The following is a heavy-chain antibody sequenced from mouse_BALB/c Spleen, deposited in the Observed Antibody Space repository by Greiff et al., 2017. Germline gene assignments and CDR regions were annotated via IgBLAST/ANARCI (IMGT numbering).Heavy chain of an antibody. V-gene: IGHV5-9-4*01. CDR2: ISSGGSYT. D-gene: IGHD1-1*01. J-gene: IGHJ3*01. CDR3: ARGKNGSSAWFAY. Sequence: EVKLVESGGGLVKPGGSLKLSCAASGFTFSSYAMSWVRQSPEKRLEWVAEISSGGSYTYYPDTVTGRFTISRDNAKNTLYLEMSSLRSEDTAMYYCARGKNGSSAWFAYWGQGTLVTVSA. CDR1: GFTFSSYA.